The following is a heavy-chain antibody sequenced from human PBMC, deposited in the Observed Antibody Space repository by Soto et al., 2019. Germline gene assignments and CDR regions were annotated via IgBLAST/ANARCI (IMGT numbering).Heavy chain of an antibody. Sequence: QVQLVESGGGVVQPGRSLRLSCAASGFTFSSYAMHWVRQAPGKGLEWVAVISYDGSNKYYADSVKGRFTISRDNSKKTLYLQMNSLRAEDTAVYYCAREAPAATNWFDHWGQGTLVTVSS. D-gene: IGHD2-2*01. CDR3: AREAPAATNWFDH. J-gene: IGHJ5*02. CDR2: ISYDGSNK. CDR1: GFTFSSYA. V-gene: IGHV3-30-3*01.